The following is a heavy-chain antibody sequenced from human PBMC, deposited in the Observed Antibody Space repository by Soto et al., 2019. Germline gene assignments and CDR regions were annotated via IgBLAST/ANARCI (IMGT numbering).Heavy chain of an antibody. D-gene: IGHD4-4*01. J-gene: IGHJ6*02. CDR2: INHSGST. CDR3: ARRIRFDYSNHLFHYYGMDV. V-gene: IGHV4-34*01. CDR1: GGSFSGYY. Sequence: SETLSLTCTVYGGSFSGYYWNWIRQPPGKGLEWIGDINHSGSTYYNPSLKSRVTISVDTSKNQFSLKLSSVTAADTAVYYCARRIRFDYSNHLFHYYGMDVWGQGTTVTVSS.